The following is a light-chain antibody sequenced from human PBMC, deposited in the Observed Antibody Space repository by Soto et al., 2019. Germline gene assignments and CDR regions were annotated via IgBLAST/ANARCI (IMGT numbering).Light chain of an antibody. J-gene: IGKJ4*01. CDR3: QQYGSSPSLT. Sequence: EIVLTQSPGTLSLSPGERATLSCMASQSVSSGYLAWYQQKPGQAPRLLIYDASGRATGIPDRFGGSGSGTDFTLTISRLEPEDFAVYFCQQYGSSPSLTFGGGTRVEIK. V-gene: IGKV3-20*01. CDR2: DAS. CDR1: QSVSSGY.